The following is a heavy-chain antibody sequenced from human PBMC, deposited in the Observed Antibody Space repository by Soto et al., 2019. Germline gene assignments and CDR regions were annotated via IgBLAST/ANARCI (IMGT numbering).Heavy chain of an antibody. D-gene: IGHD6-13*01. V-gene: IGHV1-69*06. J-gene: IGHJ5*02. CDR2: IIPIFGTA. CDR1: GGTFSSYA. CDR3: ARWSGGIAAAGTSSWFDP. Sequence: ASVKVSCKASGGTFSSYAISWVRQAPGQGLEWMGGIIPIFGTANYAQKFQGRVTITADKSTSTAYMELSSLRSEDTAVYYCARWSGGIAAAGTSSWFDPWGQGTLVTVSS.